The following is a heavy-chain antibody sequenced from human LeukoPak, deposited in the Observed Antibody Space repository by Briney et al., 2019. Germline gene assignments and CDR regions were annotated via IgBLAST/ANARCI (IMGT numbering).Heavy chain of an antibody. CDR1: GYTFTSYY. J-gene: IGHJ4*02. CDR2: INPSGGST. V-gene: IGHV1-46*01. Sequence: ASVKVSCKASGYTFTSYYMHWVRQAPGQGLEWMGIINPSGGSTSYAQKFQGRVTMTRDTSTSTIYMELSSLRSEDTAVYYCAREGVAATGLDYWGQGTLVTVSS. CDR3: AREGVAATGLDY. D-gene: IGHD2-15*01.